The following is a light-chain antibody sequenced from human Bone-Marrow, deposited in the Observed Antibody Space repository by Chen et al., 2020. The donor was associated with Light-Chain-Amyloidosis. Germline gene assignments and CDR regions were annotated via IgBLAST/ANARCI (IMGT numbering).Light chain of an antibody. CDR3: SSYTITNTLV. V-gene: IGLV2-14*01. CDR1: SSDVGGDNH. CDR2: EVT. Sequence: QSALTQPASVSGSPGQSITISCTGTSSDVGGDNHVSWYQQHPDKAPKLMIYEVTNRPSWVPVRCSVSQSDNTASQTSSGLQTEDEADYFCSSYTITNTLVFGSGTRVTVL. J-gene: IGLJ1*01.